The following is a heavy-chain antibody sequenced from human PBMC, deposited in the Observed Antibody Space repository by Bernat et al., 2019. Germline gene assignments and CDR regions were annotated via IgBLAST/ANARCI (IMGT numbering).Heavy chain of an antibody. CDR2: IYYSGST. CDR1: GGSISGYY. Sequence: QVQLQESGPGLVKPSETLSLTCTVYGGSISGYYWSWIRQPPGKGLEWIGDIYYSGSTNYNPSLKSRVTISVDTSKNQFSLKLSSVTAADTAEYYCARWRSGRLQRVIGRFDPWGQGTLVTVSS. CDR3: ARWRSGRLQRVIGRFDP. J-gene: IGHJ5*02. V-gene: IGHV4-59*01. D-gene: IGHD3-10*01.